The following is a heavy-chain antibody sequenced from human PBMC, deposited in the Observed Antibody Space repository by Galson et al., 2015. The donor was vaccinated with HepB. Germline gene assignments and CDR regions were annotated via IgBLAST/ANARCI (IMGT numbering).Heavy chain of an antibody. V-gene: IGHV6-1*01. J-gene: IGHJ4*02. CDR2: TYYRSKWYN. D-gene: IGHD6-19*01. Sequence: CAISGDSVSSNSAAWNWIRQSPSRGLEWLGRTYYRSKWYNDYAVSVKSRITINPDTSKNQFSLRLNSVTPEDTAVYYCAREEGIAVAGSTSGVDYWGQGTLVTVSS. CDR1: GDSVSSNSAA. CDR3: AREEGIAVAGSTSGVDY.